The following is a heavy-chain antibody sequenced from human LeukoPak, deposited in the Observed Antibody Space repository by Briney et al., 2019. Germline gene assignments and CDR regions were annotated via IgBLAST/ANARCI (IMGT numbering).Heavy chain of an antibody. CDR1: GFTFSGFS. Sequence: GGSLRLSCTASGFTFSGFSMHWVRQAPGKGLEWLSYISTSSRSTYYADSVKGRFTISRDNAKNTLFLDMHSLRPGDSTVYYCARSAVRGVACDYWGQGTLLTVSS. CDR3: ARSAVRGVACDY. J-gene: IGHJ4*02. CDR2: ISTSSRST. D-gene: IGHD3-10*01. V-gene: IGHV3-48*01.